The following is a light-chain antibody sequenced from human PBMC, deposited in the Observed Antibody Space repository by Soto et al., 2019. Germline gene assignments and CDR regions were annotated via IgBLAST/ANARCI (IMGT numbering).Light chain of an antibody. V-gene: IGKV1-5*01. Sequence: DIQMTQSPSSLSASVGDRVTITCRASQTIGRWLAWYQQKPGRAPKVVINAVSRLESVVPSRFSGGGSGTDFPVTITSLQADDFATYYFQEYTTYSRTFGQGTKVEV. CDR2: AVS. CDR1: QTIGRW. CDR3: QEYTTYSRT. J-gene: IGKJ1*01.